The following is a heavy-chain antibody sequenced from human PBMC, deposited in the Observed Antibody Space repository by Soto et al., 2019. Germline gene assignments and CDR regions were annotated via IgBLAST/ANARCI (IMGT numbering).Heavy chain of an antibody. CDR2: INHSGST. Sequence: QVQLQQWGAGLLKPSETLSLTCAVYGGSFSGYYRSWIRQPPGKGLEWIGEINHSGSTNYNPSLKSRVTISVDTSKNQFSLKLSSVTAADTAVYYCAREGCSGGSCYYYYYYYMDVWGKGTTVTVSS. V-gene: IGHV4-34*01. D-gene: IGHD2-15*01. CDR1: GGSFSGYY. CDR3: AREGCSGGSCYYYYYYYMDV. J-gene: IGHJ6*03.